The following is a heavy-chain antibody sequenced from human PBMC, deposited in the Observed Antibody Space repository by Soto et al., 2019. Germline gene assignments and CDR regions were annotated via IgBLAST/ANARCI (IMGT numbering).Heavy chain of an antibody. V-gene: IGHV4-34*01. CDR2: INHSGST. CDR3: ARGLGITMIVVADDVFDI. Sequence: SETLSLTCAVYGGSFSGYYWSWIRQPPGKGLEWIGEINHSGSTNYNPSLKSRVTISVDTSKNQFSLKLSSVTAADTAVYYCARGLGITMIVVADDVFDIWGQGTIVTVSS. CDR1: GGSFSGYY. D-gene: IGHD3-22*01. J-gene: IGHJ3*02.